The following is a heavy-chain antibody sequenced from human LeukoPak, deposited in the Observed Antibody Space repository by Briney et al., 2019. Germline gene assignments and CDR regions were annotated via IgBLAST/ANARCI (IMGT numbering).Heavy chain of an antibody. V-gene: IGHV4-30-4*01. CDR3: ARDCSGGSCYGAFDI. J-gene: IGHJ3*02. CDR1: GASIRSGDYY. CDR2: IYDSGST. D-gene: IGHD2-15*01. Sequence: PSETLSLTCTVSGASIRSGDYYWSWLRQPPGKGLEWIGYIYDSGSTYYNPSLESRITIAVDTSENRFSLKLSSVTATDTAVYYCARDCSGGSCYGAFDIWGQGTMVTVSS.